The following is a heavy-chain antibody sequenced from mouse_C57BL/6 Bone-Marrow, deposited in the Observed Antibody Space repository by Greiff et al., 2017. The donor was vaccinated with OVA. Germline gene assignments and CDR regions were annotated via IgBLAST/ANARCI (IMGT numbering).Heavy chain of an antibody. CDR3: TRYYGSSPYWYFDV. D-gene: IGHD1-1*01. CDR2: IDPETGGT. V-gene: IGHV1-15*01. J-gene: IGHJ1*03. Sequence: VQLQQSGAELVRPGASVTLSCKASGYTFTDYEMHWVQQTPVHGLEWIGAIDPETGGTAYNQKFKGKAILTADKSSSTAYMELRSLTSEDSAVYYCTRYYGSSPYWYFDVWGTGTTVTVSS. CDR1: GYTFTDYE.